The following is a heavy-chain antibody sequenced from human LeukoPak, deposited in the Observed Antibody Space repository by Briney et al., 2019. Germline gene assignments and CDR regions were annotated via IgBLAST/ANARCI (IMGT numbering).Heavy chain of an antibody. CDR1: GFSFSSYA. CDR3: AKKDYGSFDY. J-gene: IGHJ4*02. CDR2: VAHDGSFK. D-gene: IGHD4-17*01. V-gene: IGHV3-30*04. Sequence: GGSLRLSCAASGFSFSSYAMNWVRQAPGKGLEWVAIVAHDGSFKSYADSVKGRFTITRDDSKNTLYLQMNSLRTEDTAVYYCAKKDYGSFDYWGQGTLVTVSS.